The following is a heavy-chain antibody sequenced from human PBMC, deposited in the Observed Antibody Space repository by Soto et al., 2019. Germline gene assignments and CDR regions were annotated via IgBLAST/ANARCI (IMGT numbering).Heavy chain of an antibody. Sequence: QVQLQESGPGLVKPSETLSLTCTVSGGSISSYYWSWIRQPPGKGLEWIGYIYYSGSTNYNPSLKSRVTISVDTSKNQFSLKLSSVTAADAAVYYCARSGIAVAGPVDYWGQGTLVTVSS. V-gene: IGHV4-59*01. D-gene: IGHD6-19*01. CDR2: IYYSGST. CDR1: GGSISSYY. CDR3: ARSGIAVAGPVDY. J-gene: IGHJ4*02.